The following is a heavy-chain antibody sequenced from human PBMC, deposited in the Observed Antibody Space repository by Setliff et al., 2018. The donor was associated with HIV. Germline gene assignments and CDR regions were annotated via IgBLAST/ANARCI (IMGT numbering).Heavy chain of an antibody. V-gene: IGHV1-18*01. CDR2: ISAYTANT. Sequence: ASVKVSCKASGYTFPNYGITWVRQAPGQGLEWMGWISAYTANTNYAQNLQGRVTLTTDTSTSTAYMELRSLRSDDTAVYYSARVRVGATPLDYWGQGTLVTVS. CDR1: GYTFPNYG. CDR3: ARVRVGATPLDY. D-gene: IGHD1-26*01. J-gene: IGHJ4*02.